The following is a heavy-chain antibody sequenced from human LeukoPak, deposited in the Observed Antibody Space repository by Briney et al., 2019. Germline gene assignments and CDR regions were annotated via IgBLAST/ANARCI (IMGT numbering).Heavy chain of an antibody. J-gene: IGHJ4*02. D-gene: IGHD1-26*01. Sequence: GGSLRLSCAASGFSFSNYPMHWVRQAPGEGLEWVAVASDDEGHQFYAGSVKGRFAISRDNSRNAVHLQMNSLRPEDTAVYYCARGVGSGSRLRAGDYWGQGTLVTVSS. V-gene: IGHV3-30*09. CDR3: ARGVGSGSRLRAGDY. CDR1: GFSFSNYP. CDR2: ASDDEGHQ.